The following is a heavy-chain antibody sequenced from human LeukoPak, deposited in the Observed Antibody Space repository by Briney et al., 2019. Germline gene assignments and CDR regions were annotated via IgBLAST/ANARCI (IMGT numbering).Heavy chain of an antibody. V-gene: IGHV3-21*01. J-gene: IGHJ4*02. Sequence: GGSLRLSCAASGFTFSSFSINWVRQAPGKGLEWVSSINTVASYIYYADSVRGRFTTSRDNAKNSLYLQMNSLRAEDTGVYYCARLRRNGGSGGFYYYYDSWGQGTLVTVSS. CDR3: ARLRRNGGSGGFYYYYDS. CDR2: INTVASYI. D-gene: IGHD2-21*01. CDR1: GFTFSSFS.